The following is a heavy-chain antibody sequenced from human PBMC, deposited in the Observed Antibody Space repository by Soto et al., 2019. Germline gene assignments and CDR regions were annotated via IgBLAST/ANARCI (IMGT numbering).Heavy chain of an antibody. V-gene: IGHV3-33*01. Sequence: PGGSLRLSCAASGFTFSRYGMHWVRQAPGKGLEWVAVIWYDGSNKYYADSVKGRFTISRDNSKNTLYLQMNSLRAEDTAVYYCARELTIFGVVTDQHWGQGTLVTISS. J-gene: IGHJ1*01. CDR2: IWYDGSNK. CDR1: GFTFSRYG. D-gene: IGHD3-3*01. CDR3: ARELTIFGVVTDQH.